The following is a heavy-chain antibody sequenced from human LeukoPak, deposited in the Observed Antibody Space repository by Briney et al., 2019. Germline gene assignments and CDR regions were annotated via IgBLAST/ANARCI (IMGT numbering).Heavy chain of an antibody. CDR3: AKDSNDYDTSGYYYKRLHDAFDT. CDR2: ISGSGGST. Sequence: GGSLRLSCAASGFSFSSYAMSWVRHAPAKGLEGVSAISGSGGSTYYADSWKGRFTISRDNSKNTLYLQMNSLRAEDTAVYYCAKDSNDYDTSGYYYKRLHDAFDTWGQGTMVIVSS. CDR1: GFSFSSYA. J-gene: IGHJ3*02. V-gene: IGHV3-23*01. D-gene: IGHD3-22*01.